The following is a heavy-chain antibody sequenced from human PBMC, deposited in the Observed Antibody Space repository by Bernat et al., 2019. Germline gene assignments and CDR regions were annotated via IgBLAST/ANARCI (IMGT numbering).Heavy chain of an antibody. Sequence: QVQLVRSGAEVKKPGASVKVSCKASGYTFTSYGISWVRQAPGQGLEWMGWISAYNGNTNYAQKLQGRVTMTTDTSTSTAYMELRSLRSDDTAVYYCARARIDCSGGSCYPKNYYYYYYMDVWGKGTTVTVSS. CDR1: GYTFTSYG. V-gene: IGHV1-18*01. D-gene: IGHD2-15*01. CDR2: ISAYNGNT. CDR3: ARARIDCSGGSCYPKNYYYYYYMDV. J-gene: IGHJ6*03.